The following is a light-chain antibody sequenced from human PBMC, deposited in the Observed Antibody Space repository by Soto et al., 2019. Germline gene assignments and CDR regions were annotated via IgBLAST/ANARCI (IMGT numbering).Light chain of an antibody. CDR2: EVS. CDR1: SSDVGGYNY. Sequence: QSVLTQPASVSGSPGQSITISCTGTSSDVGGYNYVSWYQQYPGKAPKLMIYEVSHRPSGVSDRFSGSKSGNTASLTISGLQAEDEADYYCSSHTNSYEVFGTGTKATVL. J-gene: IGLJ1*01. CDR3: SSHTNSYEV. V-gene: IGLV2-14*01.